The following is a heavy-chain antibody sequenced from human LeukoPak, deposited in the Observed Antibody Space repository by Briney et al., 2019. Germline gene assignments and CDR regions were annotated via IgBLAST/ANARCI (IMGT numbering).Heavy chain of an antibody. CDR2: IYYNGST. CDR3: ARLGIAAAGNRFFDY. CDR1: GGSISSSNYY. J-gene: IGHJ4*02. Sequence: SETLSLTCTVSGGSISSSNYYWGWIRQPPGKGLEWIERIYYNGSTYYKPSLKSRLTIFVDTSKNQFSLMLSSVTAADTAVYYCARLGIAAAGNRFFDYWGQGTLVTVSS. D-gene: IGHD6-13*01. V-gene: IGHV4-39*01.